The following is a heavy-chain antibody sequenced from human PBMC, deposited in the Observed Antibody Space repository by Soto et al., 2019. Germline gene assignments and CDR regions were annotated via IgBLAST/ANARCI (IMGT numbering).Heavy chain of an antibody. J-gene: IGHJ4*02. CDR3: ARDGEGY. V-gene: IGHV3-74*01. D-gene: IGHD2-21*01. CDR2: INEDGSRI. Sequence: PGGRPRRSCXGSGCTFSSNWMHWVRQVPGRGLVWVSRINEDGSRINYADSVEGRFTVSRDDAKNTLYLQMNSLRADDTAVYYCARDGEGYWGQGTLVTVSS. CDR1: GCTFSSNW.